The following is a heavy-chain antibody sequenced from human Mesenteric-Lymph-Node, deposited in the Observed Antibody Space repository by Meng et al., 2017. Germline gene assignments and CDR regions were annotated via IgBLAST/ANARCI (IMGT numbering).Heavy chain of an antibody. Sequence: QGQRVQSGAEVKKPGASVKEACKASGYTFTSYAMNWVRQAPGQGLEWMGWINTNTGNPTYAQGFTGRFVFSLDTSVSTAYLQISSLKTEDTAVYYCARREAGLGELLKYWGQGTLVTVSS. CDR1: GYTFTSYA. D-gene: IGHD3-10*01. CDR3: ARREAGLGELLKY. J-gene: IGHJ4*02. V-gene: IGHV7-4-1*02. CDR2: INTNTGNP.